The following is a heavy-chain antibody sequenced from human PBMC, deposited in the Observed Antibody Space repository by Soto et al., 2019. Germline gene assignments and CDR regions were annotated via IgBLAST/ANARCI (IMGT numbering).Heavy chain of an antibody. V-gene: IGHV4-30-4*01. CDR1: GGSISSGDYY. Sequence: TLSLTCTVSGGSISSGDYYWSWIRQPPGKGLEWIGYIYYSGSTYYNPSLKSRVTISVDTSKNQFSLKLSSVTAADTAVYYCARVRRWGAMDTAFDYWGQGTLVTVSS. CDR2: IYYSGST. J-gene: IGHJ4*02. CDR3: ARVRRWGAMDTAFDY. D-gene: IGHD5-18*01.